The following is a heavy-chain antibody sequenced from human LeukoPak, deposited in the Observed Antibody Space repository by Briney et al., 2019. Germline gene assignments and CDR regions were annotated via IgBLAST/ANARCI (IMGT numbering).Heavy chain of an antibody. D-gene: IGHD6-19*01. V-gene: IGHV1-69*05. CDR3: ARDTTVAGTNYYYMDV. Sequence: SVKVSCKASGGTFSSYAISWVRQAPGQGLEWMGRIIPIFGTANYAQKFQGRVTITTDESTSTAYIELSSLRSEDTAVYYCARDTTVAGTNYYYMDVWGKGTKVTVSS. CDR1: GGTFSSYA. J-gene: IGHJ6*03. CDR2: IIPIFGTA.